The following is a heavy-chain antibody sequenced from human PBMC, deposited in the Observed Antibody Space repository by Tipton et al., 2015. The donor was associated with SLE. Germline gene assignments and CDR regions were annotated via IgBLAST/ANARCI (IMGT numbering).Heavy chain of an antibody. Sequence: TLSLTCTVSGYSISSGYYWSWIRQPPGKGLEWIGYIYYSGSTNYNPSLKSRVTISVDTSKNQFSLKLSSVTAADTAVYYCARGLIAARFDYWGQGTLVTVSS. V-gene: IGHV4-38-2*02. J-gene: IGHJ5*01. CDR2: IYYSGST. D-gene: IGHD6-6*01. CDR1: GYSISSGYY. CDR3: ARGLIAARFDY.